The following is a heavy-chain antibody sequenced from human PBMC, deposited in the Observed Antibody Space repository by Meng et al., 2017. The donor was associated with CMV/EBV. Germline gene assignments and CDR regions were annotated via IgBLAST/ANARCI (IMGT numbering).Heavy chain of an antibody. Sequence: SVKVSCKAFGGTFSSYAISWVRQAPGQGLEWMGGIIPIFGTANYAQKFQGRVTITTDESTSTAYMELSSLRSEDTAVYYCARDLMWDIVVVTARHYGMDVWGQGTTVTVSS. V-gene: IGHV1-69*05. D-gene: IGHD2-2*01. CDR1: GGTFSSYA. CDR2: IIPIFGTA. CDR3: ARDLMWDIVVVTARHYGMDV. J-gene: IGHJ6*02.